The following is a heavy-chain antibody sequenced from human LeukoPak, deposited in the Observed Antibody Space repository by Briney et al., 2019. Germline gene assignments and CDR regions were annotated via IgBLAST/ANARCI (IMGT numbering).Heavy chain of an antibody. J-gene: IGHJ4*02. CDR3: ARHPFATPFDH. CDR1: GGSISSFY. CDR2: VFYTGDT. Sequence: SETLCLTCAVSGGSISSFYWSWIRQPPGEGLEWIGYVFYTGDTNSNPSLKSRVTMSLDTSKNQLSLRLTSVTAADTAVYYCARHPFATPFDHWGRGTLVTVSS. D-gene: IGHD2-15*01. V-gene: IGHV4-59*08.